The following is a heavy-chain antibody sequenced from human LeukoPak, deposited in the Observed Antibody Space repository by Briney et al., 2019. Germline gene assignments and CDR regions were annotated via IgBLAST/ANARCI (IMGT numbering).Heavy chain of an antibody. CDR3: ARDTNYGGDPSHY. D-gene: IGHD2-21*02. V-gene: IGHV3-33*01. Sequence: GGSLRLSCAASGFTFSSYGMHWVRQAPGKVLEWVAVIWYDGSNKYYADSVKGRFTISRDNSKNTLYLQMNSLRAEDTAVYYCARDTNYGGDPSHYWGQGTLVTVSS. J-gene: IGHJ4*02. CDR2: IWYDGSNK. CDR1: GFTFSSYG.